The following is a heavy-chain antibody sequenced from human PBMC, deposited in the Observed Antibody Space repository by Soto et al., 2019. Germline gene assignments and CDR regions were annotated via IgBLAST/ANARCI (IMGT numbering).Heavy chain of an antibody. J-gene: IGHJ5*02. CDR1: GGSISSSSYY. V-gene: IGHV4-39*01. CDR2: IYYSGST. CDR3: ERQEITMVRAFNWFDP. D-gene: IGHD3-10*01. Sequence: QLQLQESGPGLVKPSETLSLTCTVSGGSISSSSYYWGWIRQPPGKGLEWIGSIYYSGSTYYNPSLKSRVTRSVDTSKNQFTLKLPYVTAADTAVYYCERQEITMVRAFNWFDPWGQGTLVTVSS.